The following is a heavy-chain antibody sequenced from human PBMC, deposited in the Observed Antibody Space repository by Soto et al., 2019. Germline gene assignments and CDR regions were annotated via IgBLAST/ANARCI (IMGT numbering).Heavy chain of an antibody. Sequence: QVRLHESGPGLVKPSETLSLTCTVSTDSFNGYYLSWIRQPPGKGLAGSGYIYHTGNTNYHPSLESRVSMSGDTPKIQFSLSLSSVTAADTAVYYCARDVGIHDAFDIWGQGTLVTLSS. V-gene: IGHV4-59*13. CDR2: IYHTGNT. CDR1: TDSFNGYY. CDR3: ARDVGIHDAFDI. D-gene: IGHD5-18*01. J-gene: IGHJ3*02.